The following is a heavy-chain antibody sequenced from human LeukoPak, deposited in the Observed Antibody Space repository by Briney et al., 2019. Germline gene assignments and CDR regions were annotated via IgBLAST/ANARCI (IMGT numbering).Heavy chain of an antibody. V-gene: IGHV3-33*01. CDR1: GFTFSSYG. J-gene: IGHJ4*02. CDR3: AREGFYYDSSGYFDY. Sequence: GGSLRLSCAASGFTFSSYGMHWVRQAPGKGLEWVAVIWYDGSNKYYADSVKGRFTISRDNSKNTLYLQMNSLGAEDAAVYYCAREGFYYDSSGYFDYWGQGTLVTVSS. CDR2: IWYDGSNK. D-gene: IGHD3-22*01.